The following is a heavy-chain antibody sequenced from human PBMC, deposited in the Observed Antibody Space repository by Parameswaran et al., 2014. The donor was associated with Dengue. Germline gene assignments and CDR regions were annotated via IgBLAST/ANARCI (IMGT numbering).Heavy chain of an antibody. CDR3: AKEYYDFWSGYFPSYNWFDP. J-gene: IGHJ5*02. D-gene: IGHD3-3*01. Sequence: VRQAPGKGLEWVSAISGSGGSTYYADSVKGRFTISRDNSKNTLYLQMNSLRAEDTAVYYCAKEYYDFWSGYFPSYNWFDPWGQGTLVTVSS. CDR2: ISGSGGST. V-gene: IGHV3-23*01.